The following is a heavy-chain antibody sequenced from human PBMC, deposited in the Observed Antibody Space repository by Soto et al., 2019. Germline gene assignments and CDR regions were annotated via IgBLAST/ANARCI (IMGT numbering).Heavy chain of an antibody. D-gene: IGHD2-2*01. CDR1: GGSISSGDYY. J-gene: IGHJ6*02. CDR3: ARDRYCXSTSCPTPSYYYYGMDV. Sequence: PSETLSLTCTVSGGSISSGDYYWSWIRQPPGKGLEWIGYIYYSGSTYYNPSLKSRVTISVDTSKNQFSLKLSSVTAADTAVYYCARDRYCXSTSCPTPSYYYYGMDVWGQGTTVTVSS. CDR2: IYYSGST. V-gene: IGHV4-30-4*01.